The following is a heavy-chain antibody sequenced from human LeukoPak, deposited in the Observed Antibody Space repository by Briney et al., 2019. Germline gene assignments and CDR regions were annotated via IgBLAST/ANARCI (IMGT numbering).Heavy chain of an antibody. CDR2: IRYDGSNK. D-gene: IGHD1-26*01. Sequence: PGGSLRLSCAASRFTFSSYGMHWVRQAPGKGLEWVAFIRYDGSNKYYADSVKGRFTISRDNSRNTLYLQMNSLRVEDTAVYYCARDLVGATFFWGQGTLVTVSS. CDR3: ARDLVGATFF. CDR1: RFTFSSYG. J-gene: IGHJ4*02. V-gene: IGHV3-30*02.